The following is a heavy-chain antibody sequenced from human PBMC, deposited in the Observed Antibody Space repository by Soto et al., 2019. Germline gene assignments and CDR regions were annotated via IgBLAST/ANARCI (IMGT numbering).Heavy chain of an antibody. CDR2: INPATGAA. CDR1: GYPVTAYY. D-gene: IGHD3-3*01. CDR3: ARGGGVGVAGSAAFDM. J-gene: IGHJ3*02. Sequence: QLHLVQSGAVVKKPGASVTVSCSASGYPVTAYYMHWVRQAPGRGLEWMGGINPATGAAKYTQTFQGRVTLARDTSASTVFREPGGLTSGDTAVFYCARGGGVGVAGSAAFDMWGQGTLVTVSS. V-gene: IGHV1-2*02.